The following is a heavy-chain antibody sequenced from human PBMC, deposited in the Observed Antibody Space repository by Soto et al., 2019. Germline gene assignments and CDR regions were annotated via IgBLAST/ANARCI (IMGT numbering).Heavy chain of an antibody. CDR3: ARAASSFVL. CDR1: GGSIDSYY. Sequence: SKTLSLTCTVAGGSIDSYYWNWIRQPPGKGLEWIGYIYYSGTTNYNPSLKSRVTISLDMSKRQFSLNLTSVTAADTAVYYCARAASSFVLWGQGTPVTGS. D-gene: IGHD2-2*01. V-gene: IGHV4-59*01. CDR2: IYYSGTT. J-gene: IGHJ4*02.